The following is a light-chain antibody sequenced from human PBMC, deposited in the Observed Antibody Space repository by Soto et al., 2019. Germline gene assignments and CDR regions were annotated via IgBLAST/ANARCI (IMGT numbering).Light chain of an antibody. CDR2: DVS. Sequence: QSVLTQPRSVSGSPGQSVTISCTGTSSDVGGYKYVSWYQQHPGKAPKLMIYDVSKRPSGVPDRFSGTKSDNTAALTISGLQAEDEDDYYCCSYAGIFVVFGGGTKLIVL. CDR1: SSDVGGYKY. V-gene: IGLV2-11*01. CDR3: CSYAGIFVV. J-gene: IGLJ2*01.